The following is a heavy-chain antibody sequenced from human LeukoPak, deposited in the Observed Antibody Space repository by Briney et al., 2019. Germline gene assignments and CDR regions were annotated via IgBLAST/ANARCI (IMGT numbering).Heavy chain of an antibody. CDR1: GYTFTGYY. J-gene: IGHJ4*02. Sequence: ASVKVSCKASGYTFTGYYMHWVRQAPGQGLEWMGRINPNSGGTNYAQKFQGRVTITRNTSISTAYMELSSLRSEDTAVYYCARGIVVDYWGQGTLVTVSS. D-gene: IGHD3-22*01. CDR2: INPNSGGT. V-gene: IGHV1-2*06. CDR3: ARGIVVDY.